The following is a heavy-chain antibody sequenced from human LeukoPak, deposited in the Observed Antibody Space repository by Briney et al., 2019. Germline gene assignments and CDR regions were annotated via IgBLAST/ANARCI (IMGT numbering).Heavy chain of an antibody. Sequence: GGSLRLSCAASGFAFSSYWMSWVRQAPGKGLEWVANIKRDVSDTYYVDSVKGRFTISRDNDKNSLYRQLNSLRAEDTAVYYCARDANYYDSRGENYFNCWGQGTLVTVSS. CDR2: IKRDVSDT. CDR3: ARDANYYDSRGENYFNC. V-gene: IGHV3-7*01. CDR1: GFAFSSYW. J-gene: IGHJ4*02. D-gene: IGHD3-22*01.